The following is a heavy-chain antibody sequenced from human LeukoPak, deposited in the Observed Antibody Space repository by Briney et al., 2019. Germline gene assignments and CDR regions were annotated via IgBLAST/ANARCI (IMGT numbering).Heavy chain of an antibody. Sequence: PSETLSLTCAVYGGSFSGYYWNWIRQPPGKGLEWIGYVYYNGSTKLNPSLKSRVTISLDTSKKQFSLKLSSVTAADTAVYYSARGNGSGSGRFDSWGQGTLVTVSS. V-gene: IGHV4-59*01. D-gene: IGHD1-26*01. CDR2: VYYNGST. J-gene: IGHJ4*02. CDR1: GGSFSGYY. CDR3: ARGNGSGSGRFDS.